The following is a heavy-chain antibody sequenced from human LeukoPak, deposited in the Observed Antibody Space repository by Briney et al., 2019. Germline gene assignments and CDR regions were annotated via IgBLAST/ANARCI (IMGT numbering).Heavy chain of an antibody. Sequence: ASVKVSCKASGYTFTSYDINWVRQATGQGLEWMGWMNPNSGGTNYAQKFQGRVTMTRDTSISTAYMELSRLRSDDTAVYYCARSTGLVGATLSSWGDAFDIWGQGTMVTVSS. CDR2: MNPNSGGT. D-gene: IGHD1-26*01. CDR1: GYTFTSYD. J-gene: IGHJ3*02. V-gene: IGHV1-2*02. CDR3: ARSTGLVGATLSSWGDAFDI.